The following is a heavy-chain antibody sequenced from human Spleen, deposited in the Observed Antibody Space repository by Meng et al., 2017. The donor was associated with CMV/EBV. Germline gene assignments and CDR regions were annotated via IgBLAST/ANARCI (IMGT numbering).Heavy chain of an antibody. CDR3: ARESSIAVAGY. Sequence: SETLSLTCTVSGGSITSSGYSWGWIRQPPGKGLEWLGSIYYSGSTYYNPSLKSRVTISLDTSKNQFSLKLSSVTAADTAVYYCARESSIAVAGYWGQGTLVTVSS. CDR1: GGSITSSGYS. J-gene: IGHJ4*02. V-gene: IGHV4-39*07. CDR2: IYYSGST. D-gene: IGHD6-19*01.